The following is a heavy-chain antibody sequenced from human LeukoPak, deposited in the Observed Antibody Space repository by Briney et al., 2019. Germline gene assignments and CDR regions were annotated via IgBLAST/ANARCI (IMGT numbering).Heavy chain of an antibody. V-gene: IGHV3-53*01. Sequence: PGGSLRLSCAASGFTVSSNYMSWVRQAPGKGLEWVSVIYSGGSTYYADSVKGRFTISRDNSKNTLYLQMNSLRAEDTAVYYCAREGHSSSWVHSASDIWGQGTMVTVSS. CDR1: GFTVSSNY. D-gene: IGHD6-13*01. CDR3: AREGHSSSWVHSASDI. CDR2: IYSGGST. J-gene: IGHJ3*02.